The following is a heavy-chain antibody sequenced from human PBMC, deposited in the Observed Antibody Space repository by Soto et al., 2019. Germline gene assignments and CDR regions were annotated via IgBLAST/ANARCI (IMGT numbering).Heavy chain of an antibody. V-gene: IGHV1-8*01. Sequence: QVQLVQSGAEVQRPGASVKVSCRTSGYTFIDYDVYLVRQASGQGLEWMGWMNPKNGDTDYAQKFQGRVSMTRDTSTGTAYMQLISLRSEDTALYYCARSYPRFGRRVLHFFYMDVWGSGTAVTVSS. CDR1: GYTFIDYD. CDR2: MNPKNGDT. J-gene: IGHJ6*03. CDR3: ARSYPRFGRRVLHFFYMDV. D-gene: IGHD2-2*02.